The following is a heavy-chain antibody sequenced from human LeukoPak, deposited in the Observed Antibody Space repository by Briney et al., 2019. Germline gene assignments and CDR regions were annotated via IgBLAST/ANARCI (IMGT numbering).Heavy chain of an antibody. CDR1: GGSISSYY. Sequence: SETLSLTCTVSGGSISSYYWSWIRQPPGKGLEWIGYIYYSGSTNYNPSLKSRVTISVDTSKNQFSLKLSSVTAADTAVYYCARGVYYYDILTGYGNHWFDPWGQGTLVTVPS. V-gene: IGHV4-59*01. J-gene: IGHJ5*02. CDR2: IYYSGST. CDR3: ARGVYYYDILTGYGNHWFDP. D-gene: IGHD3-9*01.